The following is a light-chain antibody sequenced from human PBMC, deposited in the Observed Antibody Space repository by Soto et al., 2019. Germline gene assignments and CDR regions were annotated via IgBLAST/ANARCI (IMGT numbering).Light chain of an antibody. CDR3: QQYGSSPTT. V-gene: IGKV3-20*01. CDR2: GAS. CDR1: QSVSSSY. Sequence: ETGLTQSPGTLSLSPGERDTLSCRASQSVSSSYLAWYQQKPGQAPRLLIYGASSRATGIPDRFSGSGSGTDFTLTISRLEPEDFAVYYCQQYGSSPTTFGQGTKVDI. J-gene: IGKJ1*01.